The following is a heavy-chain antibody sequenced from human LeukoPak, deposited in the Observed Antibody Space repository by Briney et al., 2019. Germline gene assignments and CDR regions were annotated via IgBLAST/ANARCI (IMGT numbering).Heavy chain of an antibody. CDR3: ARVVTAVYYYMDV. CDR1: RYTFTGYY. CDR2: INPNSGGT. Sequence: ASVKVSCKASRYTFTGYYMHWVRQAPGHGLEWMGRINPNSGGTNYAQKFQGRVTMTRDTSISTAYMELSRLRSDDTAVYYCARVVTAVYYYMDVWGKGTKVTVSS. V-gene: IGHV1-2*06. J-gene: IGHJ6*03. D-gene: IGHD2-21*02.